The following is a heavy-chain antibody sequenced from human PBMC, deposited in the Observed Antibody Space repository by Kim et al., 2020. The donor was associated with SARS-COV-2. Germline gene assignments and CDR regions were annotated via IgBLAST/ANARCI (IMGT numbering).Heavy chain of an antibody. D-gene: IGHD3-16*01. V-gene: IGHV3-49*03. CDR2: IRSKNHRGTA. J-gene: IGHJ4*01. CDR1: GFTFGDCA. CDR3: SRFTTFGGVSRPNFD. Sequence: GGSLRLSCKASGFTFGDCAMSWFRQAPGKGLEWVSYIRSKNHRGTAEYAASVKGRFTISRDDSNSILYLQMDSLNTEDTGIYYCSRFTTFGGVSRPNFD.